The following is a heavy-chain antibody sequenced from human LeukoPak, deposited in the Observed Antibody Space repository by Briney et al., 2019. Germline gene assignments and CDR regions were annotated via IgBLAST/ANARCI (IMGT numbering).Heavy chain of an antibody. CDR2: IKQDGSEK. D-gene: IGHD6-19*01. Sequence: GGSLRLSCAASGFTFSSYWMSWVRQAPGKGLEWVANIKQDGSEKYYVDPVKGRFTISRDNAKNSLYLQMNSLRAEDTAVYYCAREIPGYSSGSDYWGQGTLVTVSS. J-gene: IGHJ4*02. CDR1: GFTFSSYW. V-gene: IGHV3-7*01. CDR3: AREIPGYSSGSDY.